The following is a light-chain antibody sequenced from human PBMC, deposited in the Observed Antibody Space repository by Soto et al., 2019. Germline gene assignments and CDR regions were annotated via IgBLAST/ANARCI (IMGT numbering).Light chain of an antibody. V-gene: IGLV2-14*01. CDR1: SSDVGGYNY. J-gene: IGLJ2*01. Sequence: QSVLTQPASVSGSPGQSITISCTGTSSDVGGYNYVYWYQQHPGKAPKLMIYDVSNRPSGVSNRFSGSKSGNTASLTISGLQAEDAADYYCSSYTSSSTLEVFGGGTKVTVL. CDR2: DVS. CDR3: SSYTSSSTLEV.